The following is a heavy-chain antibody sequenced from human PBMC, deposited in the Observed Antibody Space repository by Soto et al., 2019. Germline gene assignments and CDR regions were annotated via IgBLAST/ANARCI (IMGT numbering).Heavy chain of an antibody. CDR3: AGSYNYDSSGYYYTNGMDV. Sequence: SVKVSCKPSGGTFSSYAINWVRQAPGQGLERMGTIIPVSGTARYAQKFQGRVTIIADESTSTAYMELSSLRSEDTAVYYCAGSYNYDSSGYYYTNGMDVWGQGTTVTVSS. V-gene: IGHV1-69*13. CDR2: IIPVSGTA. CDR1: GGTFSSYA. D-gene: IGHD3-22*01. J-gene: IGHJ6*02.